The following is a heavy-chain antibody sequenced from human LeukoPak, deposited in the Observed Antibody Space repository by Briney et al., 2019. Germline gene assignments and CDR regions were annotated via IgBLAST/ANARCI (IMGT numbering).Heavy chain of an antibody. CDR2: ISAYNGNT. J-gene: IGHJ4*02. CDR1: VYTFTSYG. D-gene: IGHD3-22*01. V-gene: IGHV1-18*01. CDR3: ARGSPPRRNYDSRGYYSYYFDY. Sequence: ASVTVSCKASVYTFTSYGISWVRQAPGQGLEWMGWISAYNGNTHYAQKLQGRVTMTTDTSTSTVYMELRSLRSDDTAVYYCARGSPPRRNYDSRGYYSYYFDYWGQGTLVTVSS.